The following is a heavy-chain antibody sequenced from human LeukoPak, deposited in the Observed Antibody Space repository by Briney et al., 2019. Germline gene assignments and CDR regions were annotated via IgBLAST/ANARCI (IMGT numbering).Heavy chain of an antibody. CDR2: IYYSGST. J-gene: IGHJ4*02. Sequence: SETLSLTCTVSGGSISSYYWSWIRQPPGKGLEWIGYIYYSGSTNCNPSLKSRVTISVDTSKNQFSLKLSSVTAADTAVYYCAAYSSSWGYFDYWGQGTLVTVSS. D-gene: IGHD6-13*01. CDR3: AAYSSSWGYFDY. V-gene: IGHV4-59*08. CDR1: GGSISSYY.